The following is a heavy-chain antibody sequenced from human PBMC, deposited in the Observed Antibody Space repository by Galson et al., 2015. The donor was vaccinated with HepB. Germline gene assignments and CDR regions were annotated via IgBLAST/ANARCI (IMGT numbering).Heavy chain of an antibody. V-gene: IGHV4-59*01. CDR1: GGSISSYY. D-gene: IGHD6-19*01. CDR3: ARVGDSGWYLEYYFDY. J-gene: IGHJ4*02. CDR2: IYYSGST. Sequence: LTCTVSGGSISSYYWSWIRQPPGKGLEWIGYIYYSGSTNYNPSLKSRVTISVDTSKNQFSLKLSSVTAADTAVYYCARVGDSGWYLEYYFDYWGQGTLVTVSS.